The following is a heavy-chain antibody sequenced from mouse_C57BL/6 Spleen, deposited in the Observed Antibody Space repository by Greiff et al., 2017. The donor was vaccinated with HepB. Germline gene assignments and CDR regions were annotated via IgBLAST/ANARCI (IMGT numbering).Heavy chain of an antibody. J-gene: IGHJ2*01. Sequence: VQLQQSGAELVKPGASVKMSCKASGYTFTSYWITWVKQRPGQGLEWIGDIYPGSGSTNYNEKFKSKATLTVDTSSSTAYMQLSSLTSEDSAVYYCASIYDYDDYFDYWGQGTTLTVSS. CDR2: IYPGSGST. CDR1: GYTFTSYW. V-gene: IGHV1-55*01. CDR3: ASIYDYDDYFDY. D-gene: IGHD2-4*01.